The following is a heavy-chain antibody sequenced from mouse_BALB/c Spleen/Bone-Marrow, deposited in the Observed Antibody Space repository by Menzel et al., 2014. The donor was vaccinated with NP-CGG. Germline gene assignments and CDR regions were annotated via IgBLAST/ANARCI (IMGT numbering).Heavy chain of an antibody. D-gene: IGHD1-1*01. CDR1: GYTFTTHW. J-gene: IGHJ3*01. CDR2: IDPSDNET. V-gene: IGHV1-61*01. Sequence: VQLQQSGAELVRPGASVKLSCKASGYTFTTHWVNWIKQRPGQGLEWIGRIDPSDNETHYNQKFKDKAMLTVDKSSNTAYMQLSSLTSEDSAVYYCARGGSSPAWFAHWGQGTLVTVSA. CDR3: ARGGSSPAWFAH.